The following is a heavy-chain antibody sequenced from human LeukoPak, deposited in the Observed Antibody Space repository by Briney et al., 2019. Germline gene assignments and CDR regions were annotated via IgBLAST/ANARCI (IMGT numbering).Heavy chain of an antibody. CDR3: ARDQYSSSWYGSEYYGMDV. J-gene: IGHJ6*02. Sequence: ASVTVSFKASGYTFTSYGISWVRQAPGQGLEWMGWISAYNGNTNYAQKLQGRVTMTTDTSTSTAYMELRSLRSDDTAVYYCARDQYSSSWYGSEYYGMDVWGQGTTVTVSS. V-gene: IGHV1-18*01. CDR1: GYTFTSYG. CDR2: ISAYNGNT. D-gene: IGHD6-13*01.